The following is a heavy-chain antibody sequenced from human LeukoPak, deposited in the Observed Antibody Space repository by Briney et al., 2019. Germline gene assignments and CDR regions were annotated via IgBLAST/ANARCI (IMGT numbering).Heavy chain of an antibody. CDR2: ISYDGTYT. CDR1: GFTFSSYA. CDR3: ARGGGDPQTLYNRFDP. Sequence: GGSLRLSCAASGFTFSSYAMHWVRQAPGKGLEWVAVISYDGTYTYYADSVKGRFTISRDNSKNTLYLQMTSLRSEDTAGYYFARGGGDPQTLYNRFDPWGQGTLVTVSS. V-gene: IGHV3-30*04. D-gene: IGHD3-16*01. J-gene: IGHJ5*02.